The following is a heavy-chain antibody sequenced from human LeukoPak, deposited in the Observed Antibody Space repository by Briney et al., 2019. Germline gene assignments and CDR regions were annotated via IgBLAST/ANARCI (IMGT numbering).Heavy chain of an antibody. V-gene: IGHV4-59*08. CDR1: GGSISSSY. CDR3: ARLYYYGSGSSNFDY. J-gene: IGHJ4*02. CDR2: IYYSGST. Sequence: SETLSLTCTVSGGSISSSYWSWIRQPPGKGLEWIGYIYYSGSTNYNPSLKSRVTISVDTSKNQFSLKLSSVTAADTAVYYCARLYYYGSGSSNFDYWGQGTLVTVSS. D-gene: IGHD3-10*01.